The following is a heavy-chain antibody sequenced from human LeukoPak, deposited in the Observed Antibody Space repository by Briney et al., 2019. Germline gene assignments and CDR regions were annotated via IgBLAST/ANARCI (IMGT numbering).Heavy chain of an antibody. J-gene: IGHJ6*03. CDR3: ARDPHTGEWPKYYYYMDV. D-gene: IGHD1-1*01. Sequence: GASVKVSCKASGYTFIGYYMHWVRQAPGQGLEWVGWINPDSGGTNYAQTFQGRVTMTRDTSINTVYMELSRLRSDDTAVYYCARDPHTGEWPKYYYYMDVWGKGTTVTVSS. CDR2: INPDSGGT. V-gene: IGHV1-2*02. CDR1: GYTFIGYY.